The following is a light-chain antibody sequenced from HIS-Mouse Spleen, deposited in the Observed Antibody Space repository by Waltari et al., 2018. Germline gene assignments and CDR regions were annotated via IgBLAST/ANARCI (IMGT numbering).Light chain of an antibody. Sequence: SYELTQPPSVSVSPGQTARITCSVDALPKKYAYWYQQKSGKAPVLVIYEDSKRPSGLPEGFSGSSSGTMATLTISGAQVEDEADYYCYSTDSSGNHRVFGGGTKLTVL. CDR2: EDS. J-gene: IGLJ2*01. CDR1: ALPKKY. CDR3: YSTDSSGNHRV. V-gene: IGLV3-10*01.